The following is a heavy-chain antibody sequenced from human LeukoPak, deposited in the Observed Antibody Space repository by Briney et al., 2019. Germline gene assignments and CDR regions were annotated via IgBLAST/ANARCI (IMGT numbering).Heavy chain of an antibody. Sequence: SETLSLTCTVSGGSISSSSYYWGWIRQPPGKGLEWIGRIYTSGSTNYNPSLKSRVTISVDTSKNQFSLKLSSVTAADTAVYYCARDRGGSYFAYYMDVWGKGTTVTISS. D-gene: IGHD1-26*01. V-gene: IGHV4-39*07. CDR3: ARDRGGSYFAYYMDV. CDR1: GGSISSSSYY. CDR2: IYTSGST. J-gene: IGHJ6*03.